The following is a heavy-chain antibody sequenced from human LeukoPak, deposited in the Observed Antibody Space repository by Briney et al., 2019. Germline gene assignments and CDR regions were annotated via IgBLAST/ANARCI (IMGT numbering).Heavy chain of an antibody. CDR3: ARGQLAGTEFGYDY. J-gene: IGHJ4*02. D-gene: IGHD6-19*01. V-gene: IGHV4-34*01. CDR2: INHSGST. CDR1: GGSFSGYY. Sequence: PSETLSLTCAVYGGSFSGYYWSWIRQPPGKGLEWIGEINHSGSTNYNPSLKSRVTISVDTSKSQFSLKLSSVTAADTAVYYCARGQLAGTEFGYDYWGQGTLVTVSS.